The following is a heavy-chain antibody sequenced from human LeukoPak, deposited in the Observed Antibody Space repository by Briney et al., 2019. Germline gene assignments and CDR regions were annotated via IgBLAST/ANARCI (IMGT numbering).Heavy chain of an antibody. CDR3: ARRGDAEFGY. CDR1: GGSISSSGYY. CDR2: ILYSGST. J-gene: IGHJ4*02. Sequence: SETLSLTCTVSGGSISSSGYYWGWIRQPPGTGLEWIGSILYSGSTYYNPSLKSRVTISVDTSKNQFSLTLTSVTAADTAVYYCARRGDAEFGYWGQGTLVTVSS. D-gene: IGHD3-10*01. V-gene: IGHV4-39*01.